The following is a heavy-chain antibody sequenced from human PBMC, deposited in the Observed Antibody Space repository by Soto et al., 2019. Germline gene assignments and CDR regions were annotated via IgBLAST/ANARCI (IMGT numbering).Heavy chain of an antibody. CDR3: VRGVLGDQTYFWYCMDV. V-gene: IGHV3-23*01. J-gene: IGHJ6*02. CDR2: ISGSGGST. D-gene: IGHD3-16*01. Sequence: GGSLRLSCAASGFTFSSYAMSWVRQAPGKGLEWVSAISGSGGSTYYADSVKGRFTISRDNSKNTLYLQMNSLTDEDTAVYYCVRGVLGDQTYFWYCMDVWGQGTTVT. CDR1: GFTFSSYA.